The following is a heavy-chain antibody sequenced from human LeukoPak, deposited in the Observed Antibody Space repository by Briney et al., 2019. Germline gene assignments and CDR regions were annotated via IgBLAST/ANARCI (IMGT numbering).Heavy chain of an antibody. CDR2: ISSSGSTI. J-gene: IGHJ4*02. CDR3: ARVGQDGYEIDY. Sequence: GGSLRLSCAASGFTFSHYYMSWIRRAPGKGREGVSYISSSGSTIYYADSVKGRFTISRDNAKSSLYLQMNSLRAEDTAVYYCARVGQDGYEIDYWGQGTLVTVST. D-gene: IGHD5-24*01. CDR1: GFTFSHYY. V-gene: IGHV3-11*01.